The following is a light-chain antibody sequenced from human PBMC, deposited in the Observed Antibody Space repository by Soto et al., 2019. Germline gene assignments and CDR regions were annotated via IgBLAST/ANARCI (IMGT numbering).Light chain of an antibody. V-gene: IGKV3-20*01. CDR2: GAS. Sequence: ETVLTQSPGTLSLSPGERATLSCRASQSVSSRFLAWYQQKPGEAPTLLIYGASRRATVTPDRFSGSGSGTDFSLTISRLDPEDCPVYYCQQNNNWPPMAFGQGTKVEIK. CDR1: QSVSSRF. J-gene: IGKJ1*01. CDR3: QQNNNWPPMA.